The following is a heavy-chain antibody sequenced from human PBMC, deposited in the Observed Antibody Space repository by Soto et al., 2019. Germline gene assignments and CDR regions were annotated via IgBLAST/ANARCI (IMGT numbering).Heavy chain of an antibody. CDR2: MYCSGST. CDR3: ARTYSGYLDY. Sequence: QVQLQESGPGLVKPSQTLSLTCTVSGASITSGGYYWSWIRQHPGKGLEWIGYMYCSGSTYYNPSLKSRVTISEDTSKNQFSLKLSSVTAADTAVYYCARTYSGYLDYWGQGTLVTVSS. J-gene: IGHJ4*02. D-gene: IGHD3-22*01. CDR1: GASITSGGYY. V-gene: IGHV4-31*03.